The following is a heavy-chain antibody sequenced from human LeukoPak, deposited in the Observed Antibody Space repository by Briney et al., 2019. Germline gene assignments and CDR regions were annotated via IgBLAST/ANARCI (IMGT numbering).Heavy chain of an antibody. D-gene: IGHD3-22*01. CDR2: IKQEGREK. CDR1: VFTLRSYV. Sequence: GGSLRLSCSASVFTLRSYVMHLVRQAPGKGLEGVANIKQEGREKYYVDSVKGRFTISRDNAKNSLYLQMNSLRAEDTAVYYCARVLGYYYDSSGYRSSAYYFDYWGQGTLVTVSS. CDR3: ARVLGYYYDSSGYRSSAYYFDY. J-gene: IGHJ4*02. V-gene: IGHV3-7*01.